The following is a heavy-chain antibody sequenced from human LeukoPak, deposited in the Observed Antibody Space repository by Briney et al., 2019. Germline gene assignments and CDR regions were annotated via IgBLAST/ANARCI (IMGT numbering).Heavy chain of an antibody. V-gene: IGHV3-64*01. D-gene: IGHD4-17*01. CDR3: ARAIYGDYASTDYYYYYGLDV. CDR2: ITINGGST. Sequence: GGTLRLSCVASGFTFSTHAMHWVRQAPGKGLEYVSGITINGGSTYYLNSVKGRFTVSRDNSKNTLFLQMGSLRAEDMAVYYCARAIYGDYASTDYYYYYGLDVWGQGTTVTVSS. CDR1: GFTFSTHA. J-gene: IGHJ6*02.